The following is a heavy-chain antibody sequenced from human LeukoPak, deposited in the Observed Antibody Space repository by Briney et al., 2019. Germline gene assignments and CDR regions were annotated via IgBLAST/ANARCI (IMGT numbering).Heavy chain of an antibody. CDR1: GLTLSSYS. J-gene: IGHJ4*02. CDR2: VSSGGST. Sequence: GGSLRLSCAASGLTLSSYSMNWVRQAPGKGLEWVSVVSSGGSTYYADSVKGRFIISRDNSKNTLYLQMNSLRAEDTAVYYCARDTPPDYWGQGTLVTVSS. V-gene: IGHV3-53*01. CDR3: ARDTPPDY.